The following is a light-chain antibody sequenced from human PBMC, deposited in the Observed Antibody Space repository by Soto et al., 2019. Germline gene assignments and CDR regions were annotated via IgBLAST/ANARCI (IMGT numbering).Light chain of an antibody. J-gene: IGKJ3*01. V-gene: IGKV1-27*01. Sequence: DIQMTQSPSSLSASVGARVTITCRASQGISNYLAWYQQEPGKVPKLLIYAASTLQLGVPSRFIGSGSGTDFTLTISSLQPEDVATYYGQKYNRAPFTFGPGTKVDIK. CDR3: QKYNRAPFT. CDR1: QGISNY. CDR2: AAS.